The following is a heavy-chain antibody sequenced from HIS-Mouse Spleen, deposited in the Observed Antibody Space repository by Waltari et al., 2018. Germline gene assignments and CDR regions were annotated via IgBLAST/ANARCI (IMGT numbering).Heavy chain of an antibody. Sequence: QLQLQESGPGLVKPSETLALTCNVSGGSISSSSYHWGWIRQPPGKGLEWIGSIYYSGGTYYNPSLKSRVTISVDTSKNQFSLKLSSVTAADTAVYYCARAPTGFLEWFDAFDIWGQGTMVTVSS. CDR2: IYYSGGT. D-gene: IGHD3-3*01. CDR3: ARAPTGFLEWFDAFDI. V-gene: IGHV4-39*07. J-gene: IGHJ3*02. CDR1: GGSISSSSYH.